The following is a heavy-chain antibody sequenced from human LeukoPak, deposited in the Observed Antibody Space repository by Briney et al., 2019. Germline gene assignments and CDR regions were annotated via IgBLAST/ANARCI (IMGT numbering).Heavy chain of an antibody. D-gene: IGHD3-22*01. CDR3: PRALNYYDSSGY. J-gene: IGHJ4*02. Sequence: PGGSLRLPCSASGITFSSASMNWVRQAPGKGLEWVSYVDSTSTYMLYADSVKGRFTISRDNAKNALYLQMNSLRAEDTAVYYCPRALNYYDSSGYWGQGTLVTVSS. CDR1: GITFSSAS. CDR2: VDSTSTYM. V-gene: IGHV3-21*01.